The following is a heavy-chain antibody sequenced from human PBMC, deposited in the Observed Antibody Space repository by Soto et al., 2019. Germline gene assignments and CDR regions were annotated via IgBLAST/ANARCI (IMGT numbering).Heavy chain of an antibody. Sequence: QVQLVQSGAEVKKPGASVKVSCKASSYTFTSYGISWVRQAPGQGLEWMGWISAYNGNTNYAQKLQGRVTMTTDTSTSTAYMELRSLRSDDTAVYYCARKDYYDSSGYRRDFDYWGQGTLVTVSS. D-gene: IGHD3-22*01. CDR1: SYTFTSYG. J-gene: IGHJ4*02. CDR3: ARKDYYDSSGYRRDFDY. V-gene: IGHV1-18*01. CDR2: ISAYNGNT.